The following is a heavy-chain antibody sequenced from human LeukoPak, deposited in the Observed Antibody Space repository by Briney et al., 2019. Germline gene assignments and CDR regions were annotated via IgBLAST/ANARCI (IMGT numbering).Heavy chain of an antibody. D-gene: IGHD2-21*01. J-gene: IGHJ3*02. Sequence: GGTLRLSCAASGFTFSSYGMSWVRQAPGKGLEWVSAISGSGGSTYYADSVKGRFTISRDNAKNSLYLQMNSLRAEDTAVYYCAREGDILWSLWAFDIWGQGTMVTVSS. V-gene: IGHV3-23*01. CDR3: AREGDILWSLWAFDI. CDR2: ISGSGGST. CDR1: GFTFSSYG.